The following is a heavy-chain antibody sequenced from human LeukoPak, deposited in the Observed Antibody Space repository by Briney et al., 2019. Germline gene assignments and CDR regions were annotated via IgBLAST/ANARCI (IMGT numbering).Heavy chain of an antibody. CDR3: ARTPRDIVVVVAATLYYYYGMDV. CDR2: ISAYNGNT. CDR1: GYTFTSYG. D-gene: IGHD2-15*01. Sequence: GASVKVSCKASGYTFTSYGISWVRQAPGQGLEWMGWISAYNGNTNYAQKLQGRVTMTTDTSTSTAYMELRSLRSDDTAVYYCARTPRDIVVVVAATLYYYYGMDVWGQGTTVTVSS. J-gene: IGHJ6*02. V-gene: IGHV1-18*04.